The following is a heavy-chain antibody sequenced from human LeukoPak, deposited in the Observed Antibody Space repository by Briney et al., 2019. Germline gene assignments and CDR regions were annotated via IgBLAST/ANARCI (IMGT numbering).Heavy chain of an antibody. CDR2: SGDGGST. D-gene: IGHD6-19*01. CDR1: GFTFDNYA. V-gene: IGHV3-43*02. Sequence: GGSLRLSCAAPGFTFDNYAIHWVRQAPGKGLEWVSLSGDGGSTFYADSVRGRFTISRDNTRKSLSLQMSSLRSEDTALYYCARESETSGWYDYWGQGTLVTVSS. CDR3: ARESETSGWYDY. J-gene: IGHJ4*02.